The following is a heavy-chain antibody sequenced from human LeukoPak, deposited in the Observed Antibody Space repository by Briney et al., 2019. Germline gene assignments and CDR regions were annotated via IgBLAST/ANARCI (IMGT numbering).Heavy chain of an antibody. V-gene: IGHV4-59*01. Sequence: SETLSLTCAVSGGSISSYYWSWIRQPPGRGLEWIGYIYYSGSTNYNPSLKSRVTISVDASKNQFSLKLSSVTAADTAVYYCAASGMPTDAFDIWGQGTMVTVSS. CDR1: GGSISSYY. CDR3: AASGMPTDAFDI. CDR2: IYYSGST. D-gene: IGHD1-1*01. J-gene: IGHJ3*02.